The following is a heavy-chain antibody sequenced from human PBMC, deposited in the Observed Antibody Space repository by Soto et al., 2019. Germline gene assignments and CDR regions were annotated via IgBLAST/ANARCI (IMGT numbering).Heavy chain of an antibody. CDR1: GGSFSGYY. V-gene: IGHV4-34*01. Sequence: SETLSLTCAVYGGSFSGYYWSWIRQPPGKGLEWIGEINHSGSTNYNPSLKSRVTISVDTSKNQFSLKLSSVTAADTAVYYCARGLGTARGYYYGMDVWGQGTTVTVSS. CDR2: INHSGST. J-gene: IGHJ6*02. CDR3: ARGLGTARGYYYGMDV. D-gene: IGHD5-18*01.